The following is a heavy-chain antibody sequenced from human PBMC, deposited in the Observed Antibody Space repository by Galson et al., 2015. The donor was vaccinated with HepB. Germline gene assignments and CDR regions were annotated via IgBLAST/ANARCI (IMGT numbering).Heavy chain of an antibody. D-gene: IGHD2-2*01. CDR3: ATFPRYCSSTSCFDY. Sequence: LSLTCAVYGGSFSGYYWSWIRQPPGKGLEWIGEINHSGSTNYNPSLKSRVTISVDTSKNQFSLNLSSVTAADTAVYYCATFPRYCSSTSCFDYWGQGTLVTVSS. V-gene: IGHV4-34*01. CDR2: INHSGST. J-gene: IGHJ4*02. CDR1: GGSFSGYY.